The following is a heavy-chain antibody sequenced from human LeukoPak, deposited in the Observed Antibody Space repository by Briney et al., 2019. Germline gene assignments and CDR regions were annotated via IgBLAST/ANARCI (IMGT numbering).Heavy chain of an antibody. CDR1: GFTFSSYS. V-gene: IGHV3-21*01. J-gene: IGHJ6*02. CDR3: ARRPYSDTSGRLSDV. CDR2: ISSSSSYI. D-gene: IGHD3-22*01. Sequence: GGSLRLSCAASGFTFSSYSMNWVRQAPGKGLEWVSSISSSSSYIYYADSVKGRFTISRDNAKNSLYLQMNSLRAEDTAVYFCARRPYSDTSGRLSDVWGQGTTVTVSS.